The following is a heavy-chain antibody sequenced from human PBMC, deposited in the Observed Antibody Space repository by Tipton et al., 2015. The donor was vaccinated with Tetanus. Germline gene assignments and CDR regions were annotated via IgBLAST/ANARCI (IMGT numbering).Heavy chain of an antibody. CDR1: GVSMIDSY. D-gene: IGHD2-8*02. V-gene: IGHV4-4*07. J-gene: IGHJ3*02. CDR3: ARVLRYSTRGGWDDAFDI. CDR2: IYSGGTT. Sequence: TLSLTCTVSGVSMIDSYWNWIRQPAGKGLEWIGRIYSGGTTNYNPSLKSRVFMSMDTSRNQFSLELSSVTVADTAVYFCARVLRYSTRGGWDDAFDIWGQGTMVTVSS.